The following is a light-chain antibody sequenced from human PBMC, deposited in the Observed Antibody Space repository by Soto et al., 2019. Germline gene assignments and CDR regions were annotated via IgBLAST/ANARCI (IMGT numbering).Light chain of an antibody. CDR2: EVT. Sequence: QSALTQPASVSGSPGQSITISCTGTSGDIGSYNRVYWYQQHPGKAPKLIIYEVTDRPSGVSNRFSGSKSGNTASLTLSGLQAEDEDEYYCSSYTNINTRACVFGTGTKVTVL. J-gene: IGLJ1*01. CDR1: SGDIGSYNR. CDR3: SSYTNINTRACV. V-gene: IGLV2-14*01.